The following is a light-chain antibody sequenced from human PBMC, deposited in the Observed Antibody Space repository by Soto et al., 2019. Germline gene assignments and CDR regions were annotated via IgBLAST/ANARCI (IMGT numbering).Light chain of an antibody. Sequence: DVQMTQSPSTLSASVGDRVTITCRASQSVSNFLAWYQQKPGKAPKVLIYRASSLESGVPSRFSGSGSGTEFTLTISSLQPDDSATYYCQKYQQYNTYSWTFGQGTKVEIK. CDR1: QSVSNF. CDR2: RAS. V-gene: IGKV1-5*03. J-gene: IGKJ1*01. CDR3: QKYQQYNTYSWT.